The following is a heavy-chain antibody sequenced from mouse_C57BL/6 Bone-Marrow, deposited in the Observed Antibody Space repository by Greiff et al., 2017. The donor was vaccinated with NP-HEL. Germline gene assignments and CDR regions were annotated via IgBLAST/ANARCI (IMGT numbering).Heavy chain of an antibody. CDR2: ISSGGSYT. CDR1: GFTFSSYG. J-gene: IGHJ3*01. V-gene: IGHV5-6*02. CDR3: ARHWFSFVPFAY. D-gene: IGHD2-2*01. Sequence: DVMLVESGGDLVKPGGSLKLSCAASGFTFSSYGMSWVRQTPDKRLEWVATISSGGSYTYYPDSVKGRFTISRDNAKNTLYLQMSSLTSEDTAMYYCARHWFSFVPFAYWGQGTLVTVSA.